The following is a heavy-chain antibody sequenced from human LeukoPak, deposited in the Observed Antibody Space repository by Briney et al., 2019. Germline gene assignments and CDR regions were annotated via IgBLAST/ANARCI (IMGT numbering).Heavy chain of an antibody. Sequence: PGGSLRLSCAASGFTFSSYSMNWVRQAPGKGLEWVAVIYSGGDTYNADSVKGRFTVSRDNSKNTVYLQMNSLRAEDTAVYYCARSNRFGGYVFDYWGQGTLVTVSS. J-gene: IGHJ4*02. CDR1: GFTFSSYS. CDR3: ARSNRFGGYVFDY. V-gene: IGHV3-53*01. CDR2: IYSGGDT. D-gene: IGHD5-12*01.